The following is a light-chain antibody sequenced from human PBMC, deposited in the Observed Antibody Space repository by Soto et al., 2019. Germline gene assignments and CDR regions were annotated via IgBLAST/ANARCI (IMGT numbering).Light chain of an antibody. CDR3: QQLNAYRLT. J-gene: IGKJ5*01. CDR2: DAS. Sequence: DIQMTQSPSTLSASVGDTVTITCRASQSIGDWLAWYQQKPGQAPELLISDASTLATGVPAMFSGSGSGTDFTLTISNLQPEDFATYDCQQLNAYRLTVGQGTRLEIK. CDR1: QSIGDW. V-gene: IGKV1-5*01.